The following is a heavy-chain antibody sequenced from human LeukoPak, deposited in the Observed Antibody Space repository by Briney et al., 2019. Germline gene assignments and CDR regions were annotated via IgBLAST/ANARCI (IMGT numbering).Heavy chain of an antibody. J-gene: IGHJ4*02. CDR3: ARGLKFAYYYDSSGYYYERGYFDY. V-gene: IGHV4-34*01. CDR2: INHSGST. CDR1: GGSFSGDY. D-gene: IGHD3-22*01. Sequence: SETLSLTCAVYGGSFSGDYWSWIRQPPGKGLEWIGEINHSGSTNYNPSLKSRLTISVDTSKNQFSVKLSSVTAADTAVYYCARGLKFAYYYDSSGYYYERGYFDYWGQGTLVTVSS.